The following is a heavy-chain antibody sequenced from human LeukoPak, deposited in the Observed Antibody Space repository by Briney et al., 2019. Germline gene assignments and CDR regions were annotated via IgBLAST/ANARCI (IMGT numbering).Heavy chain of an antibody. Sequence: GGSXXLSCAXSXXTXXXYGXXGVRQAPGKXPEWVSLVYSDGVTRYPDSVQGPFTISRDNSKNTVYLQMNNLRVEDTAVYHCAKGGYSSSSPELTWWGHGTLVTVSS. J-gene: IGHJ4*01. CDR2: VYSDGVT. D-gene: IGHD6-6*01. CDR3: AKGGYSSSSPELTW. CDR1: XXTXXXYG. V-gene: IGHV3-66*02.